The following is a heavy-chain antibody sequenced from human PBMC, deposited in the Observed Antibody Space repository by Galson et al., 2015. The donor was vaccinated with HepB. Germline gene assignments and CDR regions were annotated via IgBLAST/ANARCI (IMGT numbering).Heavy chain of an antibody. CDR2: IRYDGSNK. CDR3: AKSVVVITKGHYFDY. D-gene: IGHD3-22*01. Sequence: SLRLSCAASGFTFSSCGMHWVRQAPGKGLEWVAFIRYDGSNKYYADSVKGRFTISRDNSKNTLYLQMNSLRAEDTAVYYCAKSVVVITKGHYFDYWGQGTLVTVSS. CDR1: GFTFSSCG. J-gene: IGHJ4*02. V-gene: IGHV3-30*02.